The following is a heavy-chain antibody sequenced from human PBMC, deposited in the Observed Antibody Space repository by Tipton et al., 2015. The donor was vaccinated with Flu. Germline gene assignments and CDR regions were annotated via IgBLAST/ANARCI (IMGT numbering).Heavy chain of an antibody. J-gene: IGHJ1*01. CDR2: IYTSGST. V-gene: IGHV4-61*02. CDR1: GGSISSDSYY. CDR3: ARYTSSWDPPRD. Sequence: TLSLTCTVSGGSISSDSYYWSWIRQPAGKGLEWIGRIYTSGSTNYNPSLKSRVTISLDTSKNQFSQKLSSVTAADTAVYYCARYTSSWDPPRDWGQGTLVTVSS. D-gene: IGHD6-13*01.